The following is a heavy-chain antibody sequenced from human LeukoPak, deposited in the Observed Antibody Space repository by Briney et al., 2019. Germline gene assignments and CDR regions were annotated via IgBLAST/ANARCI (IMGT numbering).Heavy chain of an antibody. CDR3: AREVSGASTFRLGY. D-gene: IGHD1-26*01. J-gene: IGHJ4*02. Sequence: GASVKVSCKASGYTFTSYAMHWVRQAPGQRLEWMGWINAGNGNTKYSQKFQGRVTITRDTSASTAYMELCSLRSEDMAVYYCAREVSGASTFRLGYWGQGTLVTVSS. V-gene: IGHV1-3*01. CDR2: INAGNGNT. CDR1: GYTFTSYA.